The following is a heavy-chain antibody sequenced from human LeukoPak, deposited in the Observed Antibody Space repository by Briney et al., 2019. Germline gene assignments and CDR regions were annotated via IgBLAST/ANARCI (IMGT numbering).Heavy chain of an antibody. Sequence: RASVTVSFKASGYTFSSYGISWVRQAPGQGLEWMGWISAYNGNTNYAQKLQGRVTITTDTSTSTAYMELRSLRSDDTAVYYCARDRRYYGSENWFDPWGQGTLVTVSS. V-gene: IGHV1-18*01. CDR2: ISAYNGNT. CDR3: ARDRRYYGSENWFDP. J-gene: IGHJ5*02. CDR1: GYTFSSYG. D-gene: IGHD3-10*01.